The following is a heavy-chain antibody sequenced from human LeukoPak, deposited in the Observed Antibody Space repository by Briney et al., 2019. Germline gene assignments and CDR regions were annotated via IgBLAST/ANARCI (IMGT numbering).Heavy chain of an antibody. J-gene: IGHJ4*02. CDR3: ARERGYSYGQPSEFDY. V-gene: IGHV1-18*01. Sequence: ASVKVSCKASGYTFTSYVISWVRQAPGQGLEWMGWISAYNGNTNYAQKLQGRVAMTTDTSTSTAYMELRSLRSDDTAVYYCARERGYSYGQPSEFDYWGQGTLVTVSS. D-gene: IGHD5-18*01. CDR2: ISAYNGNT. CDR1: GYTFTSYV.